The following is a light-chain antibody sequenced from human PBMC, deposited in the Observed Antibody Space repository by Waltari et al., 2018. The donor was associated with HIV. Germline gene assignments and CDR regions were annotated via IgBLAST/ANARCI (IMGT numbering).Light chain of an antibody. Sequence: QSALPQPASVSGSPGQSITISCTGTISDLTYYTSFSWYQHHPGKAPKVIIYDVSNRPSGVSHRFSGSKSGHTASLTISGLQAEDEADYFCTSYISSSTPVFGGGTKLTVL. J-gene: IGLJ3*02. CDR2: DVS. CDR1: ISDLTYYTS. CDR3: TSYISSSTPV. V-gene: IGLV2-14*01.